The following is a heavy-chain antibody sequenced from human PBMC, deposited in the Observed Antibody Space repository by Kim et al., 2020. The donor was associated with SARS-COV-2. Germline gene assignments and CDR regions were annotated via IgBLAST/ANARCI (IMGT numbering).Heavy chain of an antibody. Sequence: GGSLRLSCAASGFTFSSFAMHWVRQAPGKGLEWVSVISFDVSNKYYADSVKGRFTISRDNSKNTLYLQMNSLRAEDTAVYYCARGSSSVWNYGGVHYWGQGTLVTVSS. CDR1: GFTFSSFA. V-gene: IGHV3-30*04. J-gene: IGHJ4*02. D-gene: IGHD6-19*01. CDR3: ARGSSSVWNYGGVHY. CDR2: ISFDVSNK.